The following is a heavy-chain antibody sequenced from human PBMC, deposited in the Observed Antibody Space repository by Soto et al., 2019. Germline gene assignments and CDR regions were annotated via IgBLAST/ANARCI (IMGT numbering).Heavy chain of an antibody. D-gene: IGHD6-6*01. V-gene: IGHV1-69*06. CDR2: IIPIFGTA. CDR3: AREDSSSSREGYFDY. CDR1: GGTFSSYA. Sequence: QVQLVQSGAEVKKPGSSVKVSCKASGGTFSSYAISWVRQAPGQGLEWMGGIIPIFGTANYAQKFQGRVTITADNCTSTAYMELSSLRSEDTAVYYCAREDSSSSREGYFDYWGQGTLVTVSS. J-gene: IGHJ4*02.